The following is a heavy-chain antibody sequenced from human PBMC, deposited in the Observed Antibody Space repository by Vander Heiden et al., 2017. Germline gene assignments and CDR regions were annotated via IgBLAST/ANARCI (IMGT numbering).Heavy chain of an antibody. V-gene: IGHV1-2*06. J-gene: IGHJ6*02. CDR1: GYTFTGYY. Sequence: QVQLVQSGAEVKKPGASVKVSCKASGYTFTGYYMHWVRQAPGQGLEWMGRINPNSGGTNYAQKFQGRVTMTRDTSISTAYMELSRLRSDDTAVYYCARGGVRYYGSGSYYNVFYYYGMDVWGQGTTVTVSS. CDR3: ARGGVRYYGSGSYYNVFYYYGMDV. D-gene: IGHD3-10*01. CDR2: INPNSGGT.